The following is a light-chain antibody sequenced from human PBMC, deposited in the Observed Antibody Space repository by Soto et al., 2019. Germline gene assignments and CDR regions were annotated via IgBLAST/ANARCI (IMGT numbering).Light chain of an antibody. J-gene: IGKJ2*01. V-gene: IGKV3-20*01. Sequence: EDVLTQSPGTLSLSPGARATLSCRASQSVSNSYLAWYQQKPGQPPRLLIYSASSRATGIPDRFSGRGSGTDFTLTISRLEPEDFAVYYCQQYGRLPNTFGQGTKLEIK. CDR2: SAS. CDR1: QSVSNSY. CDR3: QQYGRLPNT.